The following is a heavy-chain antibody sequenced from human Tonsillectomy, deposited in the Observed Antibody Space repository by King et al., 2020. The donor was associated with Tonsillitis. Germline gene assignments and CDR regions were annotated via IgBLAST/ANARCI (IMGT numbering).Heavy chain of an antibody. CDR2: IKQSGST. V-gene: IGHV4-34*01. J-gene: IGHJ4*02. D-gene: IGHD3-3*01. Sequence: VQLQQWGAGLLKPSETLSLTCAVYGGSFSDYFWSWIRQPPGKGLELIWDIKQSGSTNFNPSLKSRVTISMDTSKNQFSLNLRSVTAADTAVYYCARGKYDFWSGYPDYFDYWGRGTPVTVSS. CDR1: GGSFSDYF. CDR3: ARGKYDFWSGYPDYFDY.